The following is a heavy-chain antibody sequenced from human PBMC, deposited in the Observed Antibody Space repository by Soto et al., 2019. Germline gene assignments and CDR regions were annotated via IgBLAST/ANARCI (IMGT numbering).Heavy chain of an antibody. V-gene: IGHV1-3*01. CDR1: GYTFTSYA. CDR3: AREGDYGDYNEYFQH. D-gene: IGHD4-17*01. Sequence: ASVKVSCKASGYTFTSYAMHWVRQAPGQRLEWMGWINAGNGNTKYSQKFQGRVTITRDTSASTAYMELSSLRSEDTAVYYCAREGDYGDYNEYFQHWGQGTLVTVSS. CDR2: INAGNGNT. J-gene: IGHJ1*01.